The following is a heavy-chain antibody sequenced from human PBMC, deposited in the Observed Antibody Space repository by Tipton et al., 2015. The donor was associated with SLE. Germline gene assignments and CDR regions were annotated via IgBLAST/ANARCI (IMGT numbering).Heavy chain of an antibody. CDR1: GFTFSSYS. V-gene: IGHV3-21*01. CDR3: ASDAAAAY. Sequence: SLRLSCAASGFTFSSYSMSWVRQAPGKGLEWVSSISSSSSYIYYADSVKGRFTISRDNAKNSLYLQMNSLRAEDTAVYYCASDAAAAYWGQGTLVTVSS. D-gene: IGHD6-13*01. CDR2: ISSSSSYI. J-gene: IGHJ4*02.